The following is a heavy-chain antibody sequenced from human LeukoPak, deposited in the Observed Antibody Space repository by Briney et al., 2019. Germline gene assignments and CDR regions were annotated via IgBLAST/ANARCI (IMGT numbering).Heavy chain of an antibody. CDR1: GVSISSSNSY. V-gene: IGHV4-39*07. Sequence: SETLSLTCTVSGVSISSSNSYWGWIRQPPGTGLEWIGSIYYTGNTYYNPSLKSRVTISVDTSKNQFSLKLFSVTAADTAVYFCARDRPVSLSYYMDVWGKGPTVTISS. D-gene: IGHD2/OR15-2a*01. CDR2: IYYTGNT. CDR3: ARDRPVSLSYYMDV. J-gene: IGHJ6*03.